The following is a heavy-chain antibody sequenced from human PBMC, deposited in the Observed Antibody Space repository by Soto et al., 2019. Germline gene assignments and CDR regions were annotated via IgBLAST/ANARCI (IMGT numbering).Heavy chain of an antibody. J-gene: IGHJ4*02. V-gene: IGHV3-15*07. CDR3: TTDLYSFGKPNFDY. CDR1: GFTFSNAW. Sequence: EVQLVESGGGLVKPGGSLRLSRAASGFTFSNAWMNWVRQAPGKGLEWVGRIKSKTARGTTDYAAPVKGRFTVSRDDSKNTLYLQMNSLKTEDTAVYYCTTDLYSFGKPNFDYWGQGTLVTVSS. D-gene: IGHD5-18*01. CDR2: IKSKTARGTT.